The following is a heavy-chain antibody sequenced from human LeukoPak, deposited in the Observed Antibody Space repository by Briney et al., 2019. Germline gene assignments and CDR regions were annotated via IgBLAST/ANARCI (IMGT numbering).Heavy chain of an antibody. J-gene: IGHJ6*03. Sequence: GGSLRLSCAASGFTFSSYWMSWVRQAPGKGLEWVANIKQDGSEKYYVDSVKGRFTISRDNAKNSLYLQMNSLRAEDTAVYYCAKVSSTSSYYMDVWGKGTTVTISS. CDR2: IKQDGSEK. CDR3: AKVSSTSSYYMDV. V-gene: IGHV3-7*01. CDR1: GFTFSSYW. D-gene: IGHD2-2*01.